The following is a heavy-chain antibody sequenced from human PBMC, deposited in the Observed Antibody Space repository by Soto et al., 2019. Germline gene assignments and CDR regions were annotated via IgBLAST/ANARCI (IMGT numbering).Heavy chain of an antibody. CDR1: GASISCFY. CDR2: IYATGTT. CDR3: VRDGTKTLRDWFDP. J-gene: IGHJ5*02. V-gene: IGHV4-4*07. D-gene: IGHD1-1*01. Sequence: SETLSLTCTVSGASISCFYWSWIRKSAGKGLEWIGRIYATGTTDYNRSLKSRVMMSVDTSKKQFSLKLRSVTAADTAVYYCVRDGTKTLRDWFDPWGLGISGTVSS.